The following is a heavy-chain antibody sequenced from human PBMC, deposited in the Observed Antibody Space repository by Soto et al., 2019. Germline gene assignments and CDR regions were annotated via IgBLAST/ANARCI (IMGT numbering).Heavy chain of an antibody. CDR1: GDSISRNGYF. Sequence: SETLSLTCTVSGDSISRNGYFWTWIRQHPGKGLEWIGYIYYSGSSYYNPSLKSRVTISVDTSKNQFSLNLNSVTAADTAVYYCARSSVRGWSYWGQGTLVTVSS. D-gene: IGHD3-10*02. V-gene: IGHV4-31*03. J-gene: IGHJ4*02. CDR2: IYYSGSS. CDR3: ARSSVRGWSY.